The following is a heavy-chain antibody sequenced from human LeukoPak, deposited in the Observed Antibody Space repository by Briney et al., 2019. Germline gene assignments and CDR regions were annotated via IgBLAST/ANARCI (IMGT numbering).Heavy chain of an antibody. J-gene: IGHJ4*02. D-gene: IGHD2-15*01. CDR1: GGSISGYY. CDR2: IYYTGST. Sequence: SETLSLTCTVSGGSISGYYWSWIRQPPGKGLEWIGCIYYTGSTNYNPSLKSRVTISLDTSKNQFSLKLTSVTAADTAMYYCARADRGCSGGSCYDYWGQGTLVTVSS. CDR3: ARADRGCSGGSCYDY. V-gene: IGHV4-59*01.